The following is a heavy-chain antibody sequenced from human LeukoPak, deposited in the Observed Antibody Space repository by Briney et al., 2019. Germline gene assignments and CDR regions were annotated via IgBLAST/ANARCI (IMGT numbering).Heavy chain of an antibody. V-gene: IGHV3-48*01. CDR3: ARVAVTVTPIVVVIYLVDY. Sequence: GGSLRLSCAASGFTFSSYRMTWVRQAPGKGLEWVSYISSSSSTIYYADSVKGRFTISRDNAKNSLYLQMNSLRAEDTAVYYCARVAVTVTPIVVVIYLVDYWGQGTLVTVSS. J-gene: IGHJ4*02. D-gene: IGHD3-22*01. CDR2: ISSSSSTI. CDR1: GFTFSSYR.